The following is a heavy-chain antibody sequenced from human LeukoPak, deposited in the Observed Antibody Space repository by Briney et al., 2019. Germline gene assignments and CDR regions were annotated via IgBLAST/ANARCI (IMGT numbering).Heavy chain of an antibody. Sequence: KPSQTLSLTCAVSGGSISSGGYSWSWLRQPPGKGLEWIGYIYYSGSTYYNPSLKSRVTISVDTSKNQFSLKLSSVTAADTTVYYCARGLRDYVWGSYRSWPGEKPGNWFDPWGQGTLVTVSS. CDR3: ARGLRDYVWGSYRSWPGEKPGNWFDP. D-gene: IGHD3-16*02. CDR2: IYYSGST. CDR1: GGSISSGGYS. V-gene: IGHV4-30-4*07. J-gene: IGHJ5*02.